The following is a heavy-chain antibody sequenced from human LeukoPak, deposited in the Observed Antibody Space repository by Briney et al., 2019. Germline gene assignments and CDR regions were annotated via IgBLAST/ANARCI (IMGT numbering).Heavy chain of an antibody. Sequence: GGSLRLSCAASGFSAGGYWMSWVRQAPGKGLEWVSVIYSDGSTYYADSVKGRFTISRDNSKNTLYLQMNSLRAEDTAVYYCARERPSIVGATGVFDYWGQGTLVTVSS. CDR2: IYSDGST. V-gene: IGHV3-66*01. CDR1: GFSAGGYW. J-gene: IGHJ4*02. CDR3: ARERPSIVGATGVFDY. D-gene: IGHD1-26*01.